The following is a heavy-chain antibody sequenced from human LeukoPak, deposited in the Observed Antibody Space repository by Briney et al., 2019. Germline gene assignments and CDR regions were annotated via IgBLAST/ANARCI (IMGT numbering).Heavy chain of an antibody. CDR2: IYSGGST. D-gene: IGHD3-16*01. CDR3: ARFGVSHAFDM. CDR1: GFTVSSNY. J-gene: IGHJ3*02. Sequence: GGSLRLSCAASGFTVSSNYMFWVRQAPGKGLEWVSLIYSGGSTYYADSVKGRFTISRDNSKNTLYLQMNSLRAEDTAVYYCARFGVSHAFDMWGQGTMVTVSS. V-gene: IGHV3-66*01.